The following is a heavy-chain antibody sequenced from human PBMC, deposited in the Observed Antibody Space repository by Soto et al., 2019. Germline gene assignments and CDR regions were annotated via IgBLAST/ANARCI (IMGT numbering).Heavy chain of an antibody. CDR2: IYSGGST. J-gene: IGHJ3*02. V-gene: IGHV3-53*04. CDR3: ASGWRVDAFDI. CDR1: GFTVSSNY. Sequence: EVQLVESGGGLVQPGGSLRLSCAASGFTVSSNYMSWVRQAPGKGLEWVSVIYSGGSTYYADSVNGRFTISRHHSKNTLYLQMNSLSAEDTAVYYCASGWRVDAFDIWGQGTMVTVSS. D-gene: IGHD3-3*01.